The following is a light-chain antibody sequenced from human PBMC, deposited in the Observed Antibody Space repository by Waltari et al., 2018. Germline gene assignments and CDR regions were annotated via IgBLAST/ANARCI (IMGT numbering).Light chain of an antibody. Sequence: EIVLTQSPGTLSLSPGERATLSCRASQSVSSSYLAWYQQKPGQAPRLLIYGASSRATGIPDRFSGSGSGTDFTLTISRLEPEDFAVFFCHQYAYSRTFGQGTRV. CDR2: GAS. CDR3: HQYAYSRT. CDR1: QSVSSSY. V-gene: IGKV3-20*01. J-gene: IGKJ1*01.